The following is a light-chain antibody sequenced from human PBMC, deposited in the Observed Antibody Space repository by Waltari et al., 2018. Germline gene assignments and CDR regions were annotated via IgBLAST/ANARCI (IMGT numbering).Light chain of an antibody. CDR3: SSYTGRIHV. Sequence: QSDLPQPPSASGSAGQSVTIPCSGTSSGVGGYKYVAVNQQHPGNAPKLMIYEVRKRPSGVPDCFSGSKSGNTASRTVSGLQVEDEADYYCSSYTGRIHVFATGTKVTVL. CDR2: EVR. CDR1: SSGVGGYKY. V-gene: IGLV2-8*01. J-gene: IGLJ1*01.